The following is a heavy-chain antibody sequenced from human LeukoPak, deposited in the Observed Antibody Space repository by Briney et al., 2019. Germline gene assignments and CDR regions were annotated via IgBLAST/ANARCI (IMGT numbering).Heavy chain of an antibody. V-gene: IGHV1-46*01. CDR1: GYTFTSYY. D-gene: IGHD3-3*01. J-gene: IGHJ3*02. CDR3: ARDLDFGVVNNAFDI. CDR2: INPSGDST. Sequence: GASVKVSCKASGYTFTSYYMHWVRQAPGQGLEWMGIINPSGDSTSYAQKFQGRVTMTRDTSTSTVYMELSSLRSEDTAVYYCARDLDFGVVNNAFDIWGQGTMVTVSS.